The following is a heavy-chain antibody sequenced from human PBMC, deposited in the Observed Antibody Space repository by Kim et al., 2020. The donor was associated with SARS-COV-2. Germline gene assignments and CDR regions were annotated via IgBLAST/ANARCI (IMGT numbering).Heavy chain of an antibody. D-gene: IGHD4-4*01. J-gene: IGHJ6*03. CDR3: ARVLRNSYYYYYMDV. Sequence: ESGKGRFTSSRDNSRKTLYLQMNSLRAEDTAVYYCARVLRNSYYYYYMDVWGKGTTVTVSS. V-gene: IGHV3-30*01.